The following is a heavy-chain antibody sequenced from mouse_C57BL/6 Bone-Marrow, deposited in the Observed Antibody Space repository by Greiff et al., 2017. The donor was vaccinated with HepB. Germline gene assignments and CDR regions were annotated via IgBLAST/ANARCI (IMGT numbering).Heavy chain of an antibody. J-gene: IGHJ4*01. V-gene: IGHV1-81*01. Sequence: QVQLQQSGAELARPGASVKLSCKASGYTFTSYGISWVKQRTGQGLEWIGEIYPRSGNTYYNEKFKGKATLTADKSSSTAYMELRSLTSEDSAVYFCARDDDYGVYYAMDYWGQGTSVTVSS. D-gene: IGHD2-4*01. CDR1: GYTFTSYG. CDR3: ARDDDYGVYYAMDY. CDR2: IYPRSGNT.